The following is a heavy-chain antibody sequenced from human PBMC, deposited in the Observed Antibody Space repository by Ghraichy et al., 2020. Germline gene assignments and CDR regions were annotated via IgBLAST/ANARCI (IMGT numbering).Heavy chain of an antibody. J-gene: IGHJ4*02. CDR3: AKAPQNPPIGRYFDY. CDR2: ISGSGGSA. V-gene: IGHV3-23*01. Sequence: GGSLRLSCAASGFTFSNYAMSWVRQAPGKGLEWVSAISGSGGSAYYADSVKGRFTISRDNSKNTLYLQMNSLRAEDTAVYYCAKAPQNPPIGRYFDYWGQGTLVTVSS. CDR1: GFTFSNYA.